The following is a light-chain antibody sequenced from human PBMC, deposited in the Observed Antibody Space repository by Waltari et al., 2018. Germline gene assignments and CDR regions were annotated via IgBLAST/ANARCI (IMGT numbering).Light chain of an antibody. CDR2: DTS. J-gene: IGLJ2*01. V-gene: IGLV7-46*01. Sequence: QAVVTQEPSLTVSPGGTVTLTCGSSTGTVTSGHYPYWFQQKPGQLPRTLIFDTSNKHSWTPARFSGSLLGDKAALTLSGAQPEDEADYYCLLYYSGARVFGGGTKLTVL. CDR3: LLYYSGARV. CDR1: TGTVTSGHY.